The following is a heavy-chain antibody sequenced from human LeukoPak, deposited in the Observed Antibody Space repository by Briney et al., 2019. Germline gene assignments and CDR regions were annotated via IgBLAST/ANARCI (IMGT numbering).Heavy chain of an antibody. CDR2: IQYDGSNK. CDR3: AKETTLSYYYMDV. Sequence: PGGSLRLSCAASGFSFSSYGMHWVRQAPGKGLEWVAFIQYDGSNKYYADFVKGRFTISRDNSKNTLSLQMNSLRAEDTAVYYCAKETTLSYYYMDVWGKGTTVTVSS. D-gene: IGHD4-11*01. V-gene: IGHV3-30*02. CDR1: GFSFSSYG. J-gene: IGHJ6*03.